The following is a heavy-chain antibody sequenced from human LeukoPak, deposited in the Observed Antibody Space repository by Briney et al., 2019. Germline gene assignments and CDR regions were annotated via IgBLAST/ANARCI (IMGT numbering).Heavy chain of an antibody. CDR2: ISGSGGST. J-gene: IGHJ4*02. D-gene: IGHD3-9*01. CDR3: AKDAGSSYYDILTGSWSSFDY. CDR1: GFTFSSNG. Sequence: GGSLRLSCAASGFTFSSNGMRWVRQAQGKGLEWVSAISGSGGSTYYEDSVKDRFTIYRDNTKNTLYLQMNSLRADDTPVYYCAKDAGSSYYDILTGSWSSFDYWGQGTLVTVSS. V-gene: IGHV3-23*01.